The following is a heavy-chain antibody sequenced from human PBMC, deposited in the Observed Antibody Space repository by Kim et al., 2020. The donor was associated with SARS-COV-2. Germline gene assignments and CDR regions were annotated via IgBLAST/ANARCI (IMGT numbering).Heavy chain of an antibody. CDR3: ARHSSVAGTANY. Sequence: GGSLRLSCAASGFTFSDYYMSWIRQAPGKGLEWVSYISSSGTTIYYTDSVKGRFTISRDNAKNSLYLQMNSLRAEDTAVYYCARHSSVAGTANYWGQGTLVTVSS. V-gene: IGHV3-11*04. CDR1: GFTFSDYY. CDR2: ISSSGTTI. J-gene: IGHJ4*02. D-gene: IGHD6-13*01.